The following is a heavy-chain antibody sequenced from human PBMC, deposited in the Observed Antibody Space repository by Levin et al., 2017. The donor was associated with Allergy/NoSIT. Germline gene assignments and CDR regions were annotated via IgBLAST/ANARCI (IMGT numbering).Heavy chain of an antibody. D-gene: IGHD2/OR15-2a*01. CDR1: GFTFSSCD. Sequence: GASVKVSCAASGFTFSSCDMNWVRQAPGKGLEWISYIGSSGTTTYYADSVKGRFTISRDNARNLLYLQMNSLRDEDTAIYYCARVFSPEYWGQGTLVTVSS. CDR2: IGSSGTTT. V-gene: IGHV3-48*03. J-gene: IGHJ4*02. CDR3: ARVFSPEY.